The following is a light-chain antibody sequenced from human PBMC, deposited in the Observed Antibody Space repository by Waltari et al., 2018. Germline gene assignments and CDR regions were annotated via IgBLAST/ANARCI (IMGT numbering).Light chain of an antibody. Sequence: QAGLTQPPSVSKGLIQTATLTCTASSNNVRIPGALSLQHHQGHPPKPLSYRNNNRPSGISERFSASRSGNTASLTITGLQPEDEADYYCSSWDISLNAHVFGTGTKVTVL. CDR2: RNN. V-gene: IGLV10-54*04. CDR1: SNNVRIPG. CDR3: SSWDISLNAHV. J-gene: IGLJ1*01.